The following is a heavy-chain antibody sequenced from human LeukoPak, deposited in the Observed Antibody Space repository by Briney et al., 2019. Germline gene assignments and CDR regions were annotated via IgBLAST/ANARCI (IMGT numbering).Heavy chain of an antibody. CDR2: ISGSSSTI. CDR3: ARDPPYCSGGSCYSGPLDY. V-gene: IGHV3-48*04. J-gene: IGHJ4*02. CDR1: GFTFSSHS. D-gene: IGHD2-15*01. Sequence: GGSLRLSCAASGFTFSSHSMNWVRQAPGKGLEWVSYISGSSSTIYYADSVKGRFTISRDNAKNSLYLQMNSLRAEDTAVYYCARDPPYCSGGSCYSGPLDYWGQGALITVSS.